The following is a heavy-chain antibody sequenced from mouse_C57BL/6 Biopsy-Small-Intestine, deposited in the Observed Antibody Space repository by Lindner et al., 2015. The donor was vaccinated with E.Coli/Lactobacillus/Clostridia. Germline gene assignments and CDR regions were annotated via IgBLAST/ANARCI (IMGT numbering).Heavy chain of an antibody. CDR3: ARGGAFDY. CDR1: GYSFTGHN. Sequence: VQLQESGTELVKPGASVKISCKASGYSFTGHNMNWVKQSHGKSLEWIGNINPYYGSTSYNQRFKGKATLTVDKSSSTAHMELRSLTSEDSALYYCARGGAFDYWGQGTTLTVSS. D-gene: IGHD3-1*01. J-gene: IGHJ2*01. V-gene: IGHV1-20*01. CDR2: INPYYGST.